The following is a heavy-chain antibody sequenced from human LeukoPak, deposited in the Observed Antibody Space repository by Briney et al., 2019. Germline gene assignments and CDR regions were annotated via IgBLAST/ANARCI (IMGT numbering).Heavy chain of an antibody. V-gene: IGHV3-74*01. D-gene: IGHD1/OR15-1a*01. CDR2: INSGGSSR. Sequence: GGSLRLSCAASGFTFSDYWMHWVRQVPGKGLVWVSRINSGGSSRSSADSVKGRFAISRDNGKNTLYLQMSSLSAEDTAVYYCARGTSRYMDVWGKGTTVTVSS. CDR3: ARGTSRYMDV. J-gene: IGHJ6*03. CDR1: GFTFSDYW.